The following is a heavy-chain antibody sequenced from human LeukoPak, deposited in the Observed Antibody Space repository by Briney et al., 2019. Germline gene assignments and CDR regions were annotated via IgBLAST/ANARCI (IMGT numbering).Heavy chain of an antibody. CDR3: ARATLGGGGYYVDFDY. CDR1: ADSVSSNSAT. Sequence: SQTLSLTCAISADSVSSNSATWNWIRQSPSRGLEWLGRTYYRSKWYNGYAVSVKSRITINPDTSKNQFSLQLNSVTPEDTAVHYCARATLGGGGYYVDFDYWGQGTLVTVSS. V-gene: IGHV6-1*01. CDR2: TYYRSKWYN. D-gene: IGHD1-26*01. J-gene: IGHJ4*02.